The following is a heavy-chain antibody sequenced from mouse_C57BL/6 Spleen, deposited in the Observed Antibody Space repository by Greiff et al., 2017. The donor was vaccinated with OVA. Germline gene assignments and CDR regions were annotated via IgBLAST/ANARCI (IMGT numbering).Heavy chain of an antibody. V-gene: IGHV5-9*01. J-gene: IGHJ2*01. CDR3: ARHAYGSSYPFDY. CDR1: GFTFSSYT. CDR2: ISGGGGNT. Sequence: DVMLVESGGGLVKPGGSLKLSCAASGFTFSSYTMSWVRQTPEKRLEWVATISGGGGNTYYPDSVKGRFTISRDNAKNTLYLQMSSLRSEDTALYYCARHAYGSSYPFDYWGQGTTLTVSS. D-gene: IGHD1-1*01.